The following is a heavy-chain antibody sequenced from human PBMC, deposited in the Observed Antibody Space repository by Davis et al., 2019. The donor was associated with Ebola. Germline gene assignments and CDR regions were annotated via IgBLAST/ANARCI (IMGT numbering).Heavy chain of an antibody. J-gene: IGHJ5*02. V-gene: IGHV4-61*01. Sequence: MPSETLSLTCTVSGCSVSSGSYYWSWIRQPPGKGLEWIGYIYYSGSTNYNPSLKSRVTISVDTSKNQFSLKLSSVTAADTAVYYCARVATMGARPGGGWFDPWGQGTLVTVSS. CDR3: ARVATMGARPGGGWFDP. CDR1: GCSVSSGSYY. D-gene: IGHD6-6*01. CDR2: IYYSGST.